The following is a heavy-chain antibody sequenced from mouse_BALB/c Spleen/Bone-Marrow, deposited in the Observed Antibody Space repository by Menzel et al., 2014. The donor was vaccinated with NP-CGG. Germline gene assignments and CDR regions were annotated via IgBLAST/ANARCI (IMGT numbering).Heavy chain of an antibody. V-gene: IGHV1-37*01. Sequence: EVMLVESGPELVKPGASVKISCKASGYSFTGYFMNWMKQSHGKSLEWIGRINPYNGDPFYNQKFKGKATLTADKSSSTAHMELLSLTSEDSAVYYCGRGNYDYDSWFVYWGQGTLVTVSA. CDR1: GYSFTGYF. CDR3: GRGNYDYDSWFVY. J-gene: IGHJ3*01. D-gene: IGHD2-4*01. CDR2: INPYNGDP.